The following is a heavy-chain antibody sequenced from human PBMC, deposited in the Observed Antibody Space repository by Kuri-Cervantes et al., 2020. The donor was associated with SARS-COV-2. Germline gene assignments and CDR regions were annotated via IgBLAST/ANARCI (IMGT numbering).Heavy chain of an antibody. J-gene: IGHJ4*02. V-gene: IGHV1-2*04. CDR3: ARFRGYDFWSGWGTHDF. CDR2: INPNSGGT. D-gene: IGHD3/OR15-3a*01. Sequence: ASVKVSCKASGYTFTGYYMHWVRQAPGQGLEWMGWINPNSGGTNYAQKFQGWVTMTRDTSISTVYMELSRLRSDDTAVYYCARFRGYDFWSGWGTHDFWGQGTVVTVSS. CDR1: GYTFTGYY.